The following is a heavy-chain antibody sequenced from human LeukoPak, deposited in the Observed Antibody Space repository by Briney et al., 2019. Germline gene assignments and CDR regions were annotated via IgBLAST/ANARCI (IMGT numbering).Heavy chain of an antibody. CDR1: GGTFSSYA. CDR2: IIPILGIA. CDR3: ARHYGSGSSYYFDY. D-gene: IGHD3-10*01. J-gene: IGHJ4*02. V-gene: IGHV1-69*04. Sequence: SVKVSCKASGGTFSSYAISWVRQAPGQGLEWMGRIIPILGIANYAQKLQGRVTITADKSTSTAYMELSSLRSEDTAVYYCARHYGSGSSYYFDYWGQGTLVTVSS.